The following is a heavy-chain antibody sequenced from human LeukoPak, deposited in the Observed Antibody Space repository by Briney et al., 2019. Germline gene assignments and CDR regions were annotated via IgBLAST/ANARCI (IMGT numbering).Heavy chain of an antibody. CDR2: IYYSGST. V-gene: IGHV4-39*01. CDR3: ASSGIVNYGGDCYFDY. J-gene: IGHJ4*02. D-gene: IGHD2-21*01. CDR1: GGSISRSSYY. Sequence: SETLSLTCTVSGGSISRSSYYWGWVSQPPGKGLAWIGSIYYSGSTYYNPSLKSRVTISVDTSKNQFSLKLSSVTAADTAVYYCASSGIVNYGGDCYFDYWGQGTLVTVSS.